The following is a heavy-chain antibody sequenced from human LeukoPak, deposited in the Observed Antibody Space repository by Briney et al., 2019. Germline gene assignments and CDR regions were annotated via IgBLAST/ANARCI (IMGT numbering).Heavy chain of an antibody. D-gene: IGHD2-2*01. V-gene: IGHV1-2*02. CDR3: ERGLLRSWEYCSSTSCGNFDY. CDR1: GYDFTAHF. J-gene: IGHJ4*02. CDR2: INPNSVGT. Sequence: ASVTVSCTSSGYDFTAHFMHWVRQPPAQGLEWMGWINPNSVGTNYAQKFQGRVTMTRDTSISTVYMELSRLRSDDTAVYYCERGLLRSWEYCSSTSCGNFDYWGQGTLVTVSS.